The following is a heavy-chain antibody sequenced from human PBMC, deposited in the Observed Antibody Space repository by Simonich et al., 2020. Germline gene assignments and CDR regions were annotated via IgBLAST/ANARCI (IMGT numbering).Heavy chain of an antibody. D-gene: IGHD7-27*01. V-gene: IGHV4-34*11. Sequence: QVQLQQWGAGLLKPSETLSLTCAVYGGSFSGYYWSWIRQPPGKGLEWIGYIYYSGSTNDNPALKSRVTISVDTSKNQFSLKLSSVTAADTAVYYCARHVRKTGDHFDYWGQGTLVTVSS. J-gene: IGHJ4*02. CDR1: GGSFSGYY. CDR3: ARHVRKTGDHFDY. CDR2: IYYSGST.